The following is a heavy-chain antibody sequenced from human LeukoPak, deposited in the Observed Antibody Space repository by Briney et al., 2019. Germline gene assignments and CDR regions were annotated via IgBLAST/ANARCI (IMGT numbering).Heavy chain of an antibody. Sequence: GESLKISCKGSGYSFTSYWISWVRQMPGKGLEWMGRIDPSDSYTNYSPSFQGHVTISADKSISTAYLQWSSLKASDTAMYYCATLGDYDILTGSLDYWGQGTLVTVSS. J-gene: IGHJ4*02. CDR2: IDPSDSYT. D-gene: IGHD3-9*01. CDR3: ATLGDYDILTGSLDY. CDR1: GYSFTSYW. V-gene: IGHV5-10-1*01.